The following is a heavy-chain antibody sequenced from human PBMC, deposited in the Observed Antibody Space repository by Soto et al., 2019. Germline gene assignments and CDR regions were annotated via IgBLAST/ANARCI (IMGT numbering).Heavy chain of an antibody. CDR1: GGSISSSSYY. V-gene: IGHV4-39*01. Sequence: SETLSLTCTVSGGSISSSSYYWGWIRQPPGKGLEWIGSIYCSGTTYYNPSLKSRVTISVDTSKNQFSLELSSVTAADTAVYYCARRDQNWFDPWGQGTLVTV. J-gene: IGHJ5*02. CDR2: IYCSGTT. CDR3: ARRDQNWFDP.